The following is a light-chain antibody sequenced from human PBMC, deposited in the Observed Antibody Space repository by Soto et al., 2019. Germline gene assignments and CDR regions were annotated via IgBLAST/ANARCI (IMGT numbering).Light chain of an antibody. CDR3: QQYSTLPHT. V-gene: IGKV3-20*01. Sequence: ESVLTQSPGTLSLSPGERATLSCRVSQSVSNSYFAWYQQKPGPAPRLLIYGIPSRATGIPDRFSGSGSGTDFTLNISRLEPDDFVVYYCQQYSTLPHTFGQGTKLEVK. J-gene: IGKJ2*01. CDR2: GIP. CDR1: QSVSNSY.